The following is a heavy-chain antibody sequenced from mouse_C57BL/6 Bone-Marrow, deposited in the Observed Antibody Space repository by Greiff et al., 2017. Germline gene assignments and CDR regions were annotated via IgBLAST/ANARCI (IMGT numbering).Heavy chain of an antibody. J-gene: IGHJ3*01. D-gene: IGHD1-1*01. CDR3: ARQGYYGSPFAY. Sequence: VHLVESGGGLVQPGGSLKLSCAASGFTFSDYGMAWVRQAPRKGPEWVAFISNLAYSIYYADTVTGRFTISRENAKNTLYLEMSSLRSEDTAMYYCARQGYYGSPFAYWGQGTLVTVSA. CDR2: ISNLAYSI. V-gene: IGHV5-15*01. CDR1: GFTFSDYG.